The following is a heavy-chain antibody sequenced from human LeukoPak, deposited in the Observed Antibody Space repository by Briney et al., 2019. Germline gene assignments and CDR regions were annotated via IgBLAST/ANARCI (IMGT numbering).Heavy chain of an antibody. CDR3: SRGPYGSGSYYPPNYYYYYMDV. CDR2: VFYNGNT. D-gene: IGHD3-10*01. J-gene: IGHJ6*03. CDR1: GGSISSYY. Sequence: SETLSLTCTVSGGSISSYYWSWIRQPPGKGLEWIGYVFYNGNTNYNPSLKGRVTISLDTSKNHFSLKLSSVTAADTAVYYCSRGPYGSGSYYPPNYYYYYMDVWGKGTTVTVSS. V-gene: IGHV4-59*01.